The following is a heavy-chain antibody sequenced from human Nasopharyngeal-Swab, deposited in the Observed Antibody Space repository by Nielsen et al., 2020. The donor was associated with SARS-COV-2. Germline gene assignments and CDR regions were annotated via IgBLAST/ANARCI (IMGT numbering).Heavy chain of an antibody. Sequence: SETLSLTCTVSGGSINSSSYYWGWIRQPPGKGLEWIGGIYYSGSTYYNPSLKSRVTISVDTSKNQFSLKLSSVTAADTAVYYCARQIWLRFSWFDPWGQGTLVTVSS. CDR2: IYYSGST. CDR3: ARQIWLRFSWFDP. D-gene: IGHD5-12*01. J-gene: IGHJ5*02. CDR1: GGSINSSSYY. V-gene: IGHV4-39*01.